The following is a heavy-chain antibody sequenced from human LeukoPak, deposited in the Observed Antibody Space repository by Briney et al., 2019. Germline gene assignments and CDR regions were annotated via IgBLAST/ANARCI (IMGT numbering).Heavy chain of an antibody. D-gene: IGHD3-10*01. J-gene: IGHJ6*02. CDR2: IYYTGNT. V-gene: IGHV4-59*11. CDR3: ARSYYGSGSYYAMDV. CDR1: GGSISSHY. Sequence: PSETLSLTCNVSGGSISSHYWSWVRQPPGKGLEWIGYIYYTGNTNHNPSLRSRVSISADTSKNQFSLKLRSVTAADTAVYYCARSYYGSGSYYAMDVWGQGTTVTVSS.